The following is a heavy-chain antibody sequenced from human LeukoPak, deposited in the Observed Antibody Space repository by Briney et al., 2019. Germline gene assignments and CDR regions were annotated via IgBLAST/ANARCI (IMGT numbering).Heavy chain of an antibody. J-gene: IGHJ6*02. CDR3: ARDTILTGSPYYYYGMDV. CDR2: IYSSGNT. D-gene: IGHD3-9*01. CDR1: GFTVSSNY. Sequence: GGSLRLSCAASGFTVSSNYMSWVRQAPGKGLEWVSVIYSSGNTYYADSVKGRFTISRDNSKNTLYLQMNSLRAEDTAVYYCARDTILTGSPYYYYGMDVWGQGTTVTVSS. V-gene: IGHV3-53*01.